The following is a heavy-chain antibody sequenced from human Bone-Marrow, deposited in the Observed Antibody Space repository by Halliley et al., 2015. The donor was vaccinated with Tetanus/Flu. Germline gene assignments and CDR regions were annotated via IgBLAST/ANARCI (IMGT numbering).Heavy chain of an antibody. V-gene: IGHV3-21*06. Sequence: SLRLSCAASRFDFSTHSMNWVRQAPGKGLEWVSSIRGSGAYTFYADSVKGRFTISRDNAKNSLYLQMNSLRAEDTAIYYRARDPAVVVQGVAGTGHPFDYWGQGTLVTVAS. CDR1: RFDFSTHS. CDR3: ARDPAVVVQGVAGTGHPFDY. CDR2: IRGSGAYT. D-gene: IGHD6-19*01. J-gene: IGHJ4*02.